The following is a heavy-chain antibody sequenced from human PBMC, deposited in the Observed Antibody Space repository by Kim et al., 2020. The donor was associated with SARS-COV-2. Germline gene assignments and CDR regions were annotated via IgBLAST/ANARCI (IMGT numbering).Heavy chain of an antibody. Sequence: SETLSLTCAVYGGSFSGYYWSWIRQPPGKGLEWIGEINHSGSTNYNPSLKSRVTISVDTSKNQFSLKVSSVTAADTAVYYCARVPSIAARSDFDYWGQGTLVTVSS. V-gene: IGHV4-34*01. CDR3: ARVPSIAARSDFDY. J-gene: IGHJ4*02. D-gene: IGHD6-6*01. CDR2: INHSGST. CDR1: GGSFSGYY.